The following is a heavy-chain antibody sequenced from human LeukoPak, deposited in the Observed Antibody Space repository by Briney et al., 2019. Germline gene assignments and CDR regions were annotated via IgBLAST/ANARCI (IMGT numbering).Heavy chain of an antibody. V-gene: IGHV4-34*01. CDR1: GGSFSSYY. D-gene: IGHD3-22*01. CDR3: ACLTTADAFDI. CDR2: INHSGST. Sequence: PSETLSLTCAVYGGSFSSYYWSWIRQPPGKGLEWIGEINHSGSTNYNPSLKSRVTISVDTSKNQFSLKLSSVTAADTAVYYCACLTTADAFDIWGQGTMVTVSS. J-gene: IGHJ3*02.